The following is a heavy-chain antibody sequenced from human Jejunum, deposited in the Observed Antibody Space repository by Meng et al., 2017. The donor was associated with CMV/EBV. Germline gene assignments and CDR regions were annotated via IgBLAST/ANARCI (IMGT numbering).Heavy chain of an antibody. Sequence: KASGYTVTNFYIHWVRQAPGQGPEWMGWINPKNGGTNYALDFLGRVTMTTDSFMSTVYMELSGLRSDDTALYYCARYGRVTGTDSWGQGTPVTVSS. D-gene: IGHD1-20*01. CDR1: GYTVTNFY. CDR3: ARYGRVTGTDS. J-gene: IGHJ4*02. CDR2: INPKNGGT. V-gene: IGHV1-2*02.